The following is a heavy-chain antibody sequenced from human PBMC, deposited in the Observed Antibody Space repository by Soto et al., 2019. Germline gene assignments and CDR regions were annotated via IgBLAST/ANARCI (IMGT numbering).Heavy chain of an antibody. CDR1: GGSISSGGYY. CDR2: IYYSGST. J-gene: IGHJ6*02. V-gene: IGHV4-31*03. Sequence: PSETLSLTCTVSGGSISSGGYYWSWIRQHPGKGLEWIGYIYYSGSTYYNPSLKSRVTISVDTSKNQFSLKLSSVTAADTAVYYCARDTIFGTLSGMDVWGHGTTVTVSS. CDR3: ARDTIFGTLSGMDV. D-gene: IGHD3-3*01.